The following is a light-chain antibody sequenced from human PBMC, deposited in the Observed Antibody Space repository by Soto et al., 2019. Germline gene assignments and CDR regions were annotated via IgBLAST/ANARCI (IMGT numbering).Light chain of an antibody. V-gene: IGKV1-27*01. J-gene: IGKJ1*01. CDR3: QKYNSDPWT. CDR1: QGISNF. Sequence: DIQMTQSPSSLSASVGDRVTITCRASQGISNFLAWCQHKPGSVPELLIRDASTLQSGVPSRFSGSGSGTDFTLTISSLQPEDVATYYCQKYNSDPWTFGPGTKVEIK. CDR2: DAS.